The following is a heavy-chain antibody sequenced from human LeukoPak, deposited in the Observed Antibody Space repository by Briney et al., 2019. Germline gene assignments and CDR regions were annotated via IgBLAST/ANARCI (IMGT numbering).Heavy chain of an antibody. J-gene: IGHJ5*02. D-gene: IGHD3-10*01. CDR2: INHSGST. Sequence: SETLSLTCAVYGGSFSGYYWSWIRQPPGKGLEWIGVINHSGSTNYNPSLKSRVTISVDTSKNQFSLKLSSVTAADTAVYYCARSQDPPPPITMVRGVIMFDPWGQGTLVTVSS. CDR3: ARSQDPPPPITMVRGVIMFDP. CDR1: GGSFSGYY. V-gene: IGHV4-34*01.